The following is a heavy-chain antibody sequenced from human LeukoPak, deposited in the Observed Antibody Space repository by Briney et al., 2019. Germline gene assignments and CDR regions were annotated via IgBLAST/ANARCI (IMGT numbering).Heavy chain of an antibody. CDR3: ARHLYYYYGMDV. CDR1: GGSISSYY. Sequence: PSETLSLTCTVSGGSISSYYWSWIRQPPGKGLEWIGYIYYSGSTNYNPSLKSRVTISVDTSKNQFSLKLNSVTAADTAVYYCARHLYYYYGMDVWGQGTTVTVSS. J-gene: IGHJ6*02. V-gene: IGHV4-59*08. CDR2: IYYSGST.